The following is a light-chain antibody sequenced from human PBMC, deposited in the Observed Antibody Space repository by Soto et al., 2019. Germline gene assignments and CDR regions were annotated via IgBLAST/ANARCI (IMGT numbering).Light chain of an antibody. Sequence: QSALTQPRSVSGSPGQSVTISCTGTSSEVGGYNFVSWYQQHPGKAPKLMIYDVSRRPSGVPDRFSGSKSGNTASLTISGLQAEDEADYYCYSYAGTYTGYVFGTGTKLTVL. V-gene: IGLV2-11*01. CDR3: YSYAGTYTGYV. CDR1: SSEVGGYNF. CDR2: DVS. J-gene: IGLJ1*01.